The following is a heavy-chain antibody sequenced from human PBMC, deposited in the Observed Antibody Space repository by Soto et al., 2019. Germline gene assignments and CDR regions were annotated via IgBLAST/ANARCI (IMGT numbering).Heavy chain of an antibody. Sequence: SETRSLTCTVSGGSISSSSYYWGWIRQPPGKGLEWIGSIYYSGITYYNPSLKSRVTISVDTSKNQLSLRLSSVTAADTAVYYCARHWAGYCSSTSCYKFDPWGLGTLVTVSS. CDR3: ARHWAGYCSSTSCYKFDP. CDR2: IYYSGIT. D-gene: IGHD2-2*02. J-gene: IGHJ5*02. V-gene: IGHV4-39*01. CDR1: GGSISSSSYY.